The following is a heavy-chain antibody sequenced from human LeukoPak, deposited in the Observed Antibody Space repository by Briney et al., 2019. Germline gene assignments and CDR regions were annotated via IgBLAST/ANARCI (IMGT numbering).Heavy chain of an antibody. CDR1: GGSISSYY. CDR3: ARGDPSMPFDY. V-gene: IGHV4-59*01. CDR2: TYYSGAT. Sequence: SETLFLTCTVSGGSISSYYRSWIRQPPGKGLEWIGYTYYSGATNYNPSLKSRVTILLDTSKNQFSLKLSSVTAADTAVYYCARGDPSMPFDYWGQGTLVTVSS. J-gene: IGHJ4*02. D-gene: IGHD2/OR15-2a*01.